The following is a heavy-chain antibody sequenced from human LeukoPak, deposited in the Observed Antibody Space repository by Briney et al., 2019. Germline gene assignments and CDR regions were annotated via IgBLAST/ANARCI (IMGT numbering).Heavy chain of an antibody. CDR2: ISGSGGST. CDR3: AKPTAVVRLLDAFDI. V-gene: IGHV3-23*01. D-gene: IGHD4-23*01. J-gene: IGHJ3*02. Sequence: GGSLRLSRAASGFTFSSYAMSWVRQAPGKGLEWVSAISGSGGSTYYADSVKGRFTISRDNSKNTLYLQMNSLRAEDTAVYYCAKPTAVVRLLDAFDIWGQGTMVTVSS. CDR1: GFTFSSYA.